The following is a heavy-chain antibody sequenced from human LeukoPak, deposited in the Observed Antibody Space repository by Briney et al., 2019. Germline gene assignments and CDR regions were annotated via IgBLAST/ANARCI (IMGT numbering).Heavy chain of an antibody. Sequence: GGSLRLSCAASGFTFSSYWMHWVRQAPGKGLVWVSRINSDGSSTTYADSVKGRFTISRDNAKNTIYLQMNSLRAEDTAVYYCARGGWGTGTDYWGQGTLVTVSS. J-gene: IGHJ4*02. V-gene: IGHV3-74*01. CDR2: INSDGSST. D-gene: IGHD1-1*01. CDR3: ARGGWGTGTDY. CDR1: GFTFSSYW.